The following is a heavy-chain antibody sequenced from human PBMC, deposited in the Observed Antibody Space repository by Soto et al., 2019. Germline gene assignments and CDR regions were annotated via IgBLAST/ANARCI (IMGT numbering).Heavy chain of an antibody. V-gene: IGHV3-33*01. CDR2: IWHDGSKK. CDR1: GFTFRSYG. D-gene: IGHD2-2*01. CDR3: ARASCSSTSCYALDYYYYGMDV. Sequence: GGSLRLSCAASGFTFRSYGMHWVRQAPGKGLEWVAVIWHDGSKKYYADSVKGRFTISRDNSKNTLYLQMNSLRAEDTAVYYCARASCSSTSCYALDYYYYGMDVWGQGTTVTVSS. J-gene: IGHJ6*02.